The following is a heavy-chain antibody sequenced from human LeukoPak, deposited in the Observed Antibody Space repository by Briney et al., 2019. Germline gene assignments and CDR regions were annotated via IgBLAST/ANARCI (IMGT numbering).Heavy chain of an antibody. CDR2: ISYDGSNK. V-gene: IGHV3-30-3*01. J-gene: IGHJ4*02. D-gene: IGHD6-6*01. CDR3: ARGSSSIAARQDY. Sequence: GGSLRLSCAASGFTFSSYAMHWVRQAPGKGLEWVAVISYDGSNKYYADSVKGRFTISRDNAKNSLYLQMNSLRAEDTAVYYCARGSSSIAARQDYWGQGTLVTVSS. CDR1: GFTFSSYA.